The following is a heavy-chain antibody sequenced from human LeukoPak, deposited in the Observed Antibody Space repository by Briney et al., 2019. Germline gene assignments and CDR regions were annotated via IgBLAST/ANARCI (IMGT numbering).Heavy chain of an antibody. J-gene: IGHJ4*02. Sequence: GGSLRLSCAASGFTFSSYAMSWVRQAPGKGLEWVANIKQDGSEKYYVDSVKGRFTISRDNAKNSLYLQMNSLRAEDTAVYYCARGGLNWSDCDYWGQGTLVTVSS. V-gene: IGHV3-7*01. CDR3: ARGGLNWSDCDY. CDR1: GFTFSSYA. D-gene: IGHD1-20*01. CDR2: IKQDGSEK.